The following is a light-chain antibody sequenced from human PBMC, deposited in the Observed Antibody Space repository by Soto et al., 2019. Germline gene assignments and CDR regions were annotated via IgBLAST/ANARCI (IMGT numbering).Light chain of an antibody. V-gene: IGKV1-6*01. J-gene: IGKJ5*01. Sequence: SLSASVGDRVTITCRASQDIRSALGWYQQKPGKVPKLLIYAASTLQSGVPSRFSGSRSGTDFTLTISSLEPEDFAVYYCQQRNYWQVTFGQGTRLEIK. CDR2: AAS. CDR3: QQRNYWQVT. CDR1: QDIRSA.